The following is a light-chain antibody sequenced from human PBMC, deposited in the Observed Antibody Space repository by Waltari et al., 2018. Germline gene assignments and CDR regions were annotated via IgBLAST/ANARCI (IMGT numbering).Light chain of an antibody. V-gene: IGKV1-5*03. CDR1: QSISKW. CDR2: KAS. J-gene: IGKJ4*01. Sequence: DIQMSQSPSTLSASVGVRVIFSCRASQSISKWLAWYQQKPGKAPKLLIYKASTLESGVPSRFSGSGSGTEFTLTISSLQPEDFATYYCQQYNSYSLLSIGGGTKVEIK. CDR3: QQYNSYSLLS.